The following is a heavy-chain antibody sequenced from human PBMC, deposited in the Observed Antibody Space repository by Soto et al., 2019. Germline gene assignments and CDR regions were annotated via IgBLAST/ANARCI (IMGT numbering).Heavy chain of an antibody. CDR3: AKDLQGISARRFDY. D-gene: IGHD6-6*01. V-gene: IGHV3-23*01. Sequence: GGSLRLSCAASGFTFGSYAMSWVRQAPGKGLEWVSAISGSGGSTYYADSVKGRFTISRDNSKNTLYLQMNSLRAEDTAVYYCAKDLQGISARRFDYWGQGTLVTVSS. CDR1: GFTFGSYA. J-gene: IGHJ4*02. CDR2: ISGSGGST.